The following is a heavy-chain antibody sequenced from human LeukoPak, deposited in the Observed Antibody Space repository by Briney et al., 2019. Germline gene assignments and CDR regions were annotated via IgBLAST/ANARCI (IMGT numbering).Heavy chain of an antibody. Sequence: GGSLRLSCAASGFTFSSYGMHWVRQAPGKGLEWVAVIWYDASNKYYADSVKGRFTISRDNSKNTLYLQMNSLRAEDTAVYYCARDPNGSGSYYGLDYWGQGTLVTVSS. D-gene: IGHD3-10*01. CDR2: IWYDASNK. J-gene: IGHJ4*02. CDR1: GFTFSSYG. CDR3: ARDPNGSGSYYGLDY. V-gene: IGHV3-33*01.